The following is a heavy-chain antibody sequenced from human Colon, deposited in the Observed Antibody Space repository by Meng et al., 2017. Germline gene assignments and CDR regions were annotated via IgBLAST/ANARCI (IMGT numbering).Heavy chain of an antibody. CDR3: ASGRKYCSSTSCYGQFDY. Sequence: QVELQEAGTGLVKPSGTLSLTCAVSGGSISSSNWWSWVRQPPGKGLEWIGEIYHSGSTNYNPSLKSRVTISVDKSKNQFSLKLSSVTAADTAVYYCASGRKYCSSTSCYGQFDYWGQGTLVTVSS. V-gene: IGHV4-4*02. CDR2: IYHSGST. CDR1: GGSISSSNW. J-gene: IGHJ4*02. D-gene: IGHD2-2*01.